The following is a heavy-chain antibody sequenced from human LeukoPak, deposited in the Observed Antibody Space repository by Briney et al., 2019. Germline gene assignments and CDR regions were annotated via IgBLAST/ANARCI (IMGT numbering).Heavy chain of an antibody. V-gene: IGHV4-59*01. CDR3: ARGFDQRERLNY. J-gene: IGHJ4*02. CDR1: GGSISSYY. Sequence: SETLSLTCTVSGGSISSYYWSWIRQPPGKGLEGIGYIYYSGSTDYNPSLKSRVTISVETSKNQFSLTLSSVTAADTAVYYCARGFDQRERLNYWGQGTLVTVSS. D-gene: IGHD2-2*01. CDR2: IYYSGST.